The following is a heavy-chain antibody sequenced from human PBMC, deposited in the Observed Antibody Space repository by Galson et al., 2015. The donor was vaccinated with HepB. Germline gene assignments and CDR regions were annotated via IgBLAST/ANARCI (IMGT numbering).Heavy chain of an antibody. Sequence: SLRLSCAGSGFRFGDTWMNWVRQAPGKGLEWVGRIKSKTDGETTDYGAPVKSRFSISRDDPKNTLYLEMTGLKTEDTAIYYCTTDPYFGHFWSWGMFWVQGTLVTVSS. CDR1: GFRFGDTW. CDR3: TTDPYFGHFWSWGMF. CDR2: IKSKTDGETT. D-gene: IGHD3-16*01. J-gene: IGHJ4*02. V-gene: IGHV3-15*01.